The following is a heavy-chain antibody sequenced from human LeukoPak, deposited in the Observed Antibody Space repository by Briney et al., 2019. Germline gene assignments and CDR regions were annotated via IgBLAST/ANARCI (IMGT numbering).Heavy chain of an antibody. CDR3: TKDSTRWSFDY. D-gene: IGHD6-13*01. J-gene: IGHJ4*02. CDR2: IRQDGSDK. Sequence: QPGRSLRLSCAASGFTFKPNAMHWVRQAPGKGLEWVAFIRQDGSDKYYVDSVKGRFTISRDISKNTVYLQMNSLRTEDTAVYYCTKDSTRWSFDYWGQGTLVTVSA. CDR1: GFTFKPNA. V-gene: IGHV3-33*06.